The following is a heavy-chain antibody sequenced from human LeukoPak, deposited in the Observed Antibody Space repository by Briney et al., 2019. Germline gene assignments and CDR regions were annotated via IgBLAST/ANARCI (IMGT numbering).Heavy chain of an antibody. CDR3: ARVLVEMATVYVDC. J-gene: IGHJ4*02. CDR2: IYYSGST. Sequence: SETLSLTCTVSGGSFSSGGYYWNWLRQFPGKGLEWIGYIYYSGSTYYNPSLKSRVTTSVDTSKNQFSLKMSSVTAADTAVYYCARVLVEMATVYVDCWGQGTLVTVSS. V-gene: IGHV4-31*03. CDR1: GGSFSSGGYY. D-gene: IGHD5-24*01.